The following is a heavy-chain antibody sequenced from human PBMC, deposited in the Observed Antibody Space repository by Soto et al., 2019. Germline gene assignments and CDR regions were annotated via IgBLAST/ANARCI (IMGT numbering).Heavy chain of an antibody. Sequence: QVQLVESGGGVVQPGRSLRLSCAASGFTFSSYAMHWVRQAPGKGLEWVAVISYDGSNKYYADSVKGRFTISRDNSKNTLYLQMNSLRLEDTAVYYCARPLWRDDYNWGYFDHWGRGTLVTVSS. CDR1: GFTFSSYA. J-gene: IGHJ2*01. CDR2: ISYDGSNK. V-gene: IGHV3-30-3*01. CDR3: ARPLWRDDYNWGYFDH. D-gene: IGHD4-4*01.